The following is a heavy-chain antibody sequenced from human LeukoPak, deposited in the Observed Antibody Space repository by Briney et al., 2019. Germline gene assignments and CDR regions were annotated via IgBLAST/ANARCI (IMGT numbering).Heavy chain of an antibody. Sequence: RESLKITCKDSGYSATRYTSGWVRQIPGKGLEWMAILNPSAYDTSYSLSFQAQGTISPHTALTTAYLQWSSLKASDTAMYYCARQGSGYLNYWGQGTLVTVSS. CDR2: LNPSAYDT. D-gene: IGHD2-15*01. CDR3: ARQGSGYLNY. J-gene: IGHJ4*02. CDR1: GYSATRYT. V-gene: IGHV5-51*01.